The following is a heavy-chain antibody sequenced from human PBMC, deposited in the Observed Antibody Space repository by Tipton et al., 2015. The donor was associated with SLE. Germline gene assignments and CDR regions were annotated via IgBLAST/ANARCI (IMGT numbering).Heavy chain of an antibody. CDR2: IYYSGST. CDR3: ARAYDFFGAFDI. Sequence: TLSLTCTVSGGSISSHYWSWIRQPPGKGLEWIGYIYYSGSTNYNPSLKSRVTISVDASKNQFSLKLSSVTAADTAVYYCARAYDFFGAFDIWGQGTMVTVSS. CDR1: GGSISSHY. D-gene: IGHD3-3*01. V-gene: IGHV4-59*11. J-gene: IGHJ3*02.